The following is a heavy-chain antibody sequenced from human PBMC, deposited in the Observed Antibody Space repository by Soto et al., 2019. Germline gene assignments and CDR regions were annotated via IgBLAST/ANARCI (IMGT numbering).Heavy chain of an antibody. CDR3: ARAGSITMVRGVTYAFDI. Sequence: SKTLSLTCAVSGGSFSGYYWSWIRQPPAKGLEWIGELTHSESTNYNPSLKSRVTISVDTSKNQFSLKLSSVTAADTAVYYCARAGSITMVRGVTYAFDIWGQGTMVT. CDR1: GGSFSGYY. CDR2: LTHSEST. D-gene: IGHD3-10*01. J-gene: IGHJ3*02. V-gene: IGHV4-34*01.